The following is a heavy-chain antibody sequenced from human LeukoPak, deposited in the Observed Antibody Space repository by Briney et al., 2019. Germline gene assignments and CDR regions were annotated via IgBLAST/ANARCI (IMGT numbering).Heavy chain of an antibody. V-gene: IGHV3-23*01. D-gene: IGHD1-26*01. CDR3: AKGRVGGSALRAGDFDP. Sequence: GGSLRLSCVASGFTFSNYAMSWVRQAPGKGLEWVSAISASGGSTYYADFVKGRFTFSRDNSKNTLYLQMNSLRAEDTAIYYWAKGRVGGSALRAGDFDPWGQGTLGPV. J-gene: IGHJ5*02. CDR1: GFTFSNYA. CDR2: ISASGGST.